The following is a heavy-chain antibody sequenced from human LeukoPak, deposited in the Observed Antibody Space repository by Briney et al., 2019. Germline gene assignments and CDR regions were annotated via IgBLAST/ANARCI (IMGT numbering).Heavy chain of an antibody. Sequence: SQTLSLTCAVSGGSISSGGYSLSWIRQPPGKGLEWIVYTYHSGSTYYNPSLKSRVTISVDRSKNQFSLKLSSVTAADTAVYYCARAAYYDFWSGGNWFDPWGQGTLVTVSS. D-gene: IGHD3-3*01. CDR3: ARAAYYDFWSGGNWFDP. J-gene: IGHJ5*02. V-gene: IGHV4-30-2*01. CDR1: GGSISSGGYS. CDR2: TYHSGST.